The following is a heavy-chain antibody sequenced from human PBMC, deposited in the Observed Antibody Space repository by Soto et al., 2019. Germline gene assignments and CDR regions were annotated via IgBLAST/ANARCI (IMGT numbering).Heavy chain of an antibody. CDR3: ADASITIPFYDIGI. CDR1: GFTFNIYP. V-gene: IGHV3-23*01. J-gene: IGHJ6*02. D-gene: IGHD3-3*01. CDR2: ISGTAGIT. Sequence: GGSLRLSCAASGFTFNIYPMTWVRQAPGKGLEWVSAISGTAGITYYADSVKGRFTISRDNSKNTLYLQMNSLRAEDTAVYFCADASITIPFYDIGIWGQGTTGAVSS.